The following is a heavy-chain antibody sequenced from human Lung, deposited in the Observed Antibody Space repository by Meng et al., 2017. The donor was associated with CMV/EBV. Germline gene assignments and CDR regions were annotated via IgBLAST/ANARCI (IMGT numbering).Heavy chain of an antibody. J-gene: IGHJ4*02. CDR3: AHRDSITGTSGSLGEYYFDY. Sequence: SGGVRVVWLRQPPAQALEWLSLIYWNDDKRYSPFLKSRLTITKDTSKNQVVLTMTNMDLVDTATYYCAHRDSITGTSGSLGEYYFDYWGQGTLVTVSS. CDR1: SGGVR. V-gene: IGHV2-5*01. D-gene: IGHD1-7*01. CDR2: IYWNDDK.